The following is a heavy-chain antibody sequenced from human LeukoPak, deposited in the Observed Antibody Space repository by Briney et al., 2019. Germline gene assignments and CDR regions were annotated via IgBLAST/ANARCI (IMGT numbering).Heavy chain of an antibody. CDR2: INPNSGGT. CDR1: GYTFTGYY. V-gene: IGHV1-2*02. J-gene: IGHJ3*02. Sequence: ASVTVSCKASGYTFTGYYMHWVRQAPGQGLEWMGWINPNSGGTNYAQKFQGRVTMTRDTSISTAYMELSRLRSDDTAVYYCARVWTPSGRYSGYDYDAFDIWGQGTMVTVSS. CDR3: ARVWTPSGRYSGYDYDAFDI. D-gene: IGHD5-12*01.